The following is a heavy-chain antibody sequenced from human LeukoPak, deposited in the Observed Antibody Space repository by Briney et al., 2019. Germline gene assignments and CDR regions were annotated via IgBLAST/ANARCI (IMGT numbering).Heavy chain of an antibody. D-gene: IGHD5-12*01. Sequence: GASVKVSCKASGYSFTSYCMHWVRQAPGQGLEWMGWINPSSGDTNYAQKFQGRVTMTRDTSISTAYMELSRLRSDDTAVYYCAKNPYEYYFDYWGQGTPVTVSS. J-gene: IGHJ4*02. CDR3: AKNPYEYYFDY. CDR1: GYSFTSYC. V-gene: IGHV1-2*02. CDR2: INPSSGDT.